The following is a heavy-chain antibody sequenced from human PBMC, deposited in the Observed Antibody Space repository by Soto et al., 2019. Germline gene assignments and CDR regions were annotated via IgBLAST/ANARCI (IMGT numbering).Heavy chain of an antibody. CDR1: GFTFSSYG. CDR2: ISYDGSNK. V-gene: IGHV3-30*18. J-gene: IGHJ6*02. CDR3: AKDLTRGSYGYYGMDV. Sequence: QVQLVESGGGVVQPGRSLRLSCAASGFTFSSYGMHWVRQAPGKGLEWVAVISYDGSNKYYADSVKGRFTISRDNSKNTLYLQMNSLRAEYTAVYYCAKDLTRGSYGYYGMDVWGQGTTVTVSS. D-gene: IGHD1-26*01.